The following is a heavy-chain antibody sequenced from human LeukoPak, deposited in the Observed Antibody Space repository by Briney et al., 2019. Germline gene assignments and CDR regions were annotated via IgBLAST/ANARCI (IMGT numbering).Heavy chain of an antibody. Sequence: ASVKVSCKASGYTFTSYDINWVRQATGQGLEWMGWMNPNSGNTGYAQKFQGRVTMTRNTSISTAYMELSSLRSEDTAVYYCARRYSYGPTDWFDPWGQGTQVTVSS. D-gene: IGHD5-18*01. CDR3: ARRYSYGPTDWFDP. J-gene: IGHJ5*02. CDR1: GYTFTSYD. CDR2: MNPNSGNT. V-gene: IGHV1-8*01.